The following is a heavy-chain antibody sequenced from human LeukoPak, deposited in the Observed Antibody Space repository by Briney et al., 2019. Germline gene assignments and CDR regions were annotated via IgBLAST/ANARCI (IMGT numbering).Heavy chain of an antibody. V-gene: IGHV5-51*01. CDR1: GSRFTSYW. CDR2: IYPGDSDT. J-gene: IGHJ4*02. Sequence: GESLQISCKGSGSRFTSYWIGWVRPMPGKGLEWMGIIYPGDSDTRYSPSFQGQVTISADKSISTAYLQWSSLKASDTAMYYCATTQHDSSGYYSDYWGQGTLVTVSS. D-gene: IGHD3-22*01. CDR3: ATTQHDSSGYYSDY.